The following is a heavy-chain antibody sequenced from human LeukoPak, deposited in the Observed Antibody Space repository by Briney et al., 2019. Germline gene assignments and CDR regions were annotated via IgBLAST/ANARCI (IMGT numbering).Heavy chain of an antibody. Sequence: GESLKISCKGSGYSFTTHWIGWVRQMPGKGLEWMGIIYPGDSDTRYSPSFQGQVTISADKSISTAYLQWSSLKASDTAMYYCARTETYYGSGSYFDAFDIWGQGTMVTASS. CDR3: ARTETYYGSGSYFDAFDI. J-gene: IGHJ3*02. D-gene: IGHD3-10*01. V-gene: IGHV5-51*01. CDR2: IYPGDSDT. CDR1: GYSFTTHW.